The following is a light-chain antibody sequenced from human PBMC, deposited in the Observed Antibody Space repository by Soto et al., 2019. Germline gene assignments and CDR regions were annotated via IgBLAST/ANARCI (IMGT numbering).Light chain of an antibody. J-gene: IGLJ1*01. V-gene: IGLV2-14*01. Sequence: QSALTQPASLSGSPGQSITISCTGTSSYIGAYAYVSWFQQHPGKAPKLMISEVNNRPSGVSNRFSGSKSGTTAYLTISGLQVEDEAEYFCFSFTTNRTHVFGTGTKVTVL. CDR3: FSFTTNRTHV. CDR1: SSYIGAYAY. CDR2: EVN.